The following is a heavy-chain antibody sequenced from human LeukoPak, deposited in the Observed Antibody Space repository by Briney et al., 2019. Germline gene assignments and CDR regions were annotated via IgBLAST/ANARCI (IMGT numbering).Heavy chain of an antibody. CDR1: GYTFTGYY. CDR2: INPNSGGT. CDR3: ARDLPRYCSSTSCPNWFDP. D-gene: IGHD2-2*01. V-gene: IGHV1-2*02. J-gene: IGHJ5*02. Sequence: ASVKVSCKASGYTFTGYYVHWVRQAPGQGLEWMGWINPNSGGTNYAQKFQGRVTMTRDTSISTAYMELSRLRSDDTAVYYCARDLPRYCSSTSCPNWFDPWGQGTLVTVSS.